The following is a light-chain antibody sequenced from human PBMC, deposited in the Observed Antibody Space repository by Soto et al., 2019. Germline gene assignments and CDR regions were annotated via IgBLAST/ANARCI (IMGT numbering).Light chain of an antibody. CDR2: GAS. CDR3: QQYHLSPLT. CDR1: EAINNNF. J-gene: IGKJ4*01. Sequence: EIVLTQSPGALSVAPGETLSLSCRASEAINNNFVAWYQQRPGPVPRLLMYGASIRVSGVPDRISGRRSGTGFILNIARVEPEGSAVYFCQQYHLSPLTFGGGTQV. V-gene: IGKV3-20*01.